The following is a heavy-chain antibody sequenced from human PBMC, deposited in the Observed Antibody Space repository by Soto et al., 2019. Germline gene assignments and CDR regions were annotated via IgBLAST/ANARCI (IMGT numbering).Heavy chain of an antibody. CDR2: IYWVDSK. CDR3: AHAYCGRPLS. J-gene: IGHJ5*02. D-gene: IGHD2-21*01. CDR1: GFSLPTDRVG. V-gene: IGHV2-5*02. Sequence: QITLKESGPTLVKPTQTLTLTCTFSGFSLPTDRVGVGWIRQPPGKALAWLAVIYWVDSKTYRPSLKSRPTIAKHPSKHEVALTRTDMAPVDTASYYCAHAYCGRPLSWRQGALVTVPS.